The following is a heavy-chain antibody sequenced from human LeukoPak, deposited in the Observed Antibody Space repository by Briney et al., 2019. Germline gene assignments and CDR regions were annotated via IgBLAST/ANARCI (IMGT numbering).Heavy chain of an antibody. Sequence: GASVNVSFKASGYTFTGYYMHWVRQAPGQGLEWMGWINPNSGGTNYAQKFQGRVTMTRDTSISTAYMELSRLRSDDTAVYYCARDVRGGYALYYYYYYYMDVWGKGTTVTVSS. CDR1: GYTFTGYY. J-gene: IGHJ6*03. D-gene: IGHD5-12*01. V-gene: IGHV1-2*02. CDR3: ARDVRGGYALYYYYYYYMDV. CDR2: INPNSGGT.